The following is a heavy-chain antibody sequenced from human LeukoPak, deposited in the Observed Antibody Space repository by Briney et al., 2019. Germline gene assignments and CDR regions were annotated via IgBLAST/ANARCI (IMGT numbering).Heavy chain of an antibody. V-gene: IGHV3-7*01. Sequence: GGSLRLSCEASGFTLSTYWMNWVRQVPGKGLDWVANINPDGSGKRYVDSVKGRFTIARDNADNSLSLQMNSLRAEDTAVYYCASWGAGGNFWGQGTLVTVSS. CDR3: ASWGAGGNF. CDR1: GFTLSTYW. CDR2: INPDGSGK. D-gene: IGHD3-16*01. J-gene: IGHJ4*02.